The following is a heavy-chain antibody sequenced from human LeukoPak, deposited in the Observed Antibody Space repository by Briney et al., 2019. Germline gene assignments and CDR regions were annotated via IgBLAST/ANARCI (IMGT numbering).Heavy chain of an antibody. Sequence: GGPLRLSCAASGFTFSSYSMNWVRQAPGKGLEWVSYISSSSSTIYYADSVKGRFTISRDNSKNTLYLQMNSLRAEDTAVYYCAKDKGIQLWFFDYWGQGTLVTVSS. J-gene: IGHJ4*02. V-gene: IGHV3-48*01. D-gene: IGHD5-18*01. CDR1: GFTFSSYS. CDR2: ISSSSSTI. CDR3: AKDKGIQLWFFDY.